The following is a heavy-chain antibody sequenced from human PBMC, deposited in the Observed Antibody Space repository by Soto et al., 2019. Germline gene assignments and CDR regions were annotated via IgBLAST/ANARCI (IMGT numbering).Heavy chain of an antibody. J-gene: IGHJ6*02. CDR3: AKADYDASGYYYYYGMDV. V-gene: IGHV3-30*18. CDR2: ISYDGSNK. Sequence: QVQLLESGGGVVQPGRSLRLSCEASGFILTNCGIHWVRQAPGNGLEWVAVISYDGSNKYYADSVKGRFTISRDNSKNTLYLQMNSLRAEDTAVYYCAKADYDASGYYYYYGMDVWGQGTTVTVSS. D-gene: IGHD4-17*01. CDR1: GFILTNCG.